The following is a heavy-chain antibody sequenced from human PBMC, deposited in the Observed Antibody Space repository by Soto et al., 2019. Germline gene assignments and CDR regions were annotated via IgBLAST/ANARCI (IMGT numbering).Heavy chain of an antibody. J-gene: IGHJ4*02. V-gene: IGHV3-23*01. CDR2: ITDTGGDA. D-gene: IGHD3-10*01. CDR3: GRGSKDSYPGSRIFDF. CDR1: GLTFGSRA. Sequence: EVQLLESGGDLIQPGGSLRLSCVASGLTFGSRAMNWVRQSPGEGLEWVSTITDTGGDAKYADSVGGRFAISRDKSKNTLDLQMSALGAEDSARYFCGRGSKDSYPGSRIFDFGGRGSLVTVSS.